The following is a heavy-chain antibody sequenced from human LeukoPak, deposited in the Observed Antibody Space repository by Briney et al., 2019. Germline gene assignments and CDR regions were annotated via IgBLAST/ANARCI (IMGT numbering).Heavy chain of an antibody. V-gene: IGHV3-64D*06. J-gene: IGHJ4*02. CDR1: GGSFSSYY. D-gene: IGHD2-2*01. CDR3: VKDGFGGTAMITRLDS. CDR2: VSYNGGST. Sequence: ETLSLTCAVFGGSFSSYYWSWIRQAPGKGLEYVSGVSYNGGSTYYADSVKGRFTISRDNSKYTLSLQMSSLRTEDTAVYYCVKDGFGGTAMITRLDSWGQGTLVTVSS.